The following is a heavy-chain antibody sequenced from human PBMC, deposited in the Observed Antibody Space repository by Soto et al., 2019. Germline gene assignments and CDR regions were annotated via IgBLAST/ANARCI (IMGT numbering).Heavy chain of an antibody. V-gene: IGHV4-61*01. D-gene: IGHD6-19*01. Sequence: SETLSVTCTVSGGSVSSGSYYWSWIRQPPGKGLEWIGYIYYSGSTKYNPSLKSRVTISVDTSKNQFSLKLSSVTAADTAVYYCARDRVGGGWLVVASDWGQGTLVTVSS. J-gene: IGHJ4*02. CDR2: IYYSGST. CDR3: ARDRVGGGWLVVASD. CDR1: GGSVSSGSYY.